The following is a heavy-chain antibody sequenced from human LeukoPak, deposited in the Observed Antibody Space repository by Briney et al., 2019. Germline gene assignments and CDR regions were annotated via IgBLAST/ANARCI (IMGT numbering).Heavy chain of an antibody. CDR1: GFTFSSYS. CDR3: ARGTSWNYDILTGYYRLYYFDY. V-gene: IGHV3-48*02. D-gene: IGHD3-9*01. CDR2: ISSSSSTI. J-gene: IGHJ4*02. Sequence: GGSLRPSCAASGFTFSSYSMNWVRQAPGKGLEWVSYISSSSSTIYYADSVKGRFTISRDNAKNSLYLQMNSLRDEDTAVYYCARGTSWNYDILTGYYRLYYFDYWGQGTLVTVSS.